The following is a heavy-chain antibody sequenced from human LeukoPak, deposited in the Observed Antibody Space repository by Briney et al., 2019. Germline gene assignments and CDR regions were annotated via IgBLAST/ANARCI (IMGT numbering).Heavy chain of an antibody. CDR2: IRNKAKSYTT. D-gene: IGHD3-22*01. CDR1: GFTFSDHY. CDR3: ARGHRDSRGYFGIGS. J-gene: IGHJ5*02. V-gene: IGHV3-72*01. Sequence: GGSLRLSCAAPGFTFSDHYMDWVRQAPGKGLEWVACIRNKAKSYTTEYAASVKGRFTISRDDSKNSLSLQMNSLKTEDTAVYYCARGHRDSRGYFGIGSWGQGTLVTVSS.